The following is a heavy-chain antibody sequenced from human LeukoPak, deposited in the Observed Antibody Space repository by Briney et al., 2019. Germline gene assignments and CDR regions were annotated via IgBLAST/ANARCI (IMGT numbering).Heavy chain of an antibody. Sequence: GGSLRLSCAASGFTFSDYYMSWIRQAPGKGLEWVSYISSSGSTIYYADSVKGRFTISRDSAKNSLYLQMNSLRAEDTAVYYCAGDSSGYYYYFDYWGQGTLVTVSS. CDR1: GFTFSDYY. V-gene: IGHV3-11*01. J-gene: IGHJ4*02. D-gene: IGHD3-22*01. CDR3: AGDSSGYYYYFDY. CDR2: ISSSGSTI.